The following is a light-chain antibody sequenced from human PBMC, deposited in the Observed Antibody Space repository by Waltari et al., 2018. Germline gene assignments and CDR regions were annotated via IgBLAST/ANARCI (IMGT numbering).Light chain of an antibody. CDR2: DVA. CDR1: SSDVGGYNY. CDR3: SSYTTRSILL. J-gene: IGLJ2*01. Sequence: QSALTQPVSVSGSPGQSITISCTGTSSDVGGYNYVAWYQQHPNKAPKGIIYDVANRPFGGPNRFSGSKSGSTASRTISGLQTEDEAYYYCSSYTTRSILLFGGGTKVTVL. V-gene: IGLV2-14*03.